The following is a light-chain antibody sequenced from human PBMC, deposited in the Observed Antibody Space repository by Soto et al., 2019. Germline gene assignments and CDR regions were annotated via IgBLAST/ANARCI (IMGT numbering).Light chain of an antibody. J-gene: IGLJ3*02. CDR3: SSYTSSSTLGM. CDR2: EVT. CDR1: SSDVGGYNY. V-gene: IGLV2-14*01. Sequence: QSALTQPASVSGSPGQSITISCTGTSSDVGGYNYVSWYQQHPGQVPKLTIYEVTNRPSGVSSRFSGSKSGNTASLTISGLQAEDEADYYCSSYTSSSTLGMFGGGTKLTVL.